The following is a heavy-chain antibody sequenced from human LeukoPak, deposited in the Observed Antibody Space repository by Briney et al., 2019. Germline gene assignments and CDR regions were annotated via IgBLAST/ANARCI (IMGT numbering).Heavy chain of an antibody. CDR2: IVPIFGTA. J-gene: IGHJ4*02. Sequence: SVKVSCKASGGTFSSYAISWVRQAPGQGLEWIGRIVPIFGTANYAQKFQGRVTITTDESTSTAYMELSSLRSEDTAVYYCATDRASTAMAYFDYWGQGTLVTVSS. V-gene: IGHV1-69*05. CDR1: GGTFSSYA. D-gene: IGHD5-18*01. CDR3: ATDRASTAMAYFDY.